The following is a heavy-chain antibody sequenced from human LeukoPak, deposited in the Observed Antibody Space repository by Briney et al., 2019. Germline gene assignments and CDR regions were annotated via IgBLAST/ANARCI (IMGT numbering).Heavy chain of an antibody. V-gene: IGHV1-8*01. J-gene: IGHJ3*02. D-gene: IGHD1-1*01. CDR1: GYTLTSYD. CDR2: MNPNSGNT. CDR3: ARAPPRTPDAFDI. Sequence: GSSVKVSCKASGYTLTSYDINWVRQATGQGLEWMGWMNPNSGNTGYAQKFQGRVTMTRNTPISTAYMELSSLRSEDTAVYYCARAPPRTPDAFDIWGQGTMVTVSS.